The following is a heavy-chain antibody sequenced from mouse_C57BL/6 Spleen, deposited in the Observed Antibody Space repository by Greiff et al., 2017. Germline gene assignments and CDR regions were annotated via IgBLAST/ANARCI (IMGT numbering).Heavy chain of an antibody. Sequence: QVQLQQPGAELVKPGASVKLSCKASGYTFTSYWMHWVKPRPGQGLEWIGMIHPNSGSTNYNEKFKSKATLTVDKSSSTAYLQLSSLTSEDSAVYYCARNYYGSSYAFDYWGQGTTLTVSS. CDR3: ARNYYGSSYAFDY. J-gene: IGHJ2*01. CDR2: IHPNSGST. CDR1: GYTFTSYW. V-gene: IGHV1-64*01. D-gene: IGHD1-1*01.